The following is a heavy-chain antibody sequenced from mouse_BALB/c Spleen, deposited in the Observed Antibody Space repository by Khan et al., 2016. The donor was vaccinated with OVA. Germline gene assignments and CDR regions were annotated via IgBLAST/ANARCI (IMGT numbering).Heavy chain of an antibody. CDR2: ISYSGVT. V-gene: IGHV3-2*02. J-gene: IGHJ2*01. CDR1: GYSITSGYA. D-gene: IGHD1-1*01. Sequence: EVQLKESGPGLVKPSQSLSLTCTVSGYSITSGYAWNWIRQFPGNKLEWMGYISYSGVTSYTPSLKSRTSITRDTSKNPFFLQLNSVTTEDTATHDCARGNYYGYYFDYWGQGTTLTVSS. CDR3: ARGNYYGYYFDY.